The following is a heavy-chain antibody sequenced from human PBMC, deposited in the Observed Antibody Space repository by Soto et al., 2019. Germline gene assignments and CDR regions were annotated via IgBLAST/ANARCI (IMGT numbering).Heavy chain of an antibody. J-gene: IGHJ6*02. Sequence: QVHLQQSGPGLVKPSETLSLSCTISGASISNYYWSWIRQVPGKGMEWFGDVNDGWGAAYNRSLRSRCSLTLDTSRSLLSLKLTSVTATETAVYQCLRQGFGALHGLVDVWGQGTTVTVSS. CDR2: VNDGWGA. CDR1: GASISNYY. CDR3: LRQGFGALHGLVDV. D-gene: IGHD3-10*01. V-gene: IGHV4-59*08.